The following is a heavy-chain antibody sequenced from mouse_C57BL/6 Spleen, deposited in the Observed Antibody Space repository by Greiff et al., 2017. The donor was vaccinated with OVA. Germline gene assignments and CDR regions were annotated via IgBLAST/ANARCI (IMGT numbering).Heavy chain of an antibody. CDR3: ATYDYDFDY. CDR2: INPSTGGT. D-gene: IGHD2-4*01. J-gene: IGHJ2*01. V-gene: IGHV1-42*01. Sequence: VQLQQSGPELVKPGASVKISCKASGYSYTGYYMNWVKQSPEKSLEWIGEINPSTGGTTYNQKFKAKATLTVDKSSSTAYMQLKSLTSEDSAVYYCATYDYDFDYWGQGTTLTVSS. CDR1: GYSYTGYY.